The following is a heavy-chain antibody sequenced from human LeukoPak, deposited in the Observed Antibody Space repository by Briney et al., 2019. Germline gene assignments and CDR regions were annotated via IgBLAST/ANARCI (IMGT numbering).Heavy chain of an antibody. J-gene: IGHJ4*02. Sequence: SSETLSLTCADHGGSFSSYCWSWIRQPPGKGLEWIGQINHGESTSDYPSLKSRVTISVDTSKNPFSLKLTSVTAADTAVYYCARDVGNGWSYYFDYWGQGTLVTVSS. CDR2: INHGEST. CDR1: GGSFSSYC. V-gene: IGHV4-34*01. CDR3: ARDVGNGWSYYFDY. D-gene: IGHD6-19*01.